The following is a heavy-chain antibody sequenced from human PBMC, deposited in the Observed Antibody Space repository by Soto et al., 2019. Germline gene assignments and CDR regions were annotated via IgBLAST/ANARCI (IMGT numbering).Heavy chain of an antibody. CDR2: IYWDDDK. CDR1: GFSLSTSAVG. J-gene: IGHJ4*02. Sequence: QITLKESGPTLVKPTQTLTLTCTFSGFSLSTSAVGVGWIRQPPGKALEWLAFIYWDDDKRYSPSLKSSLTTPXDTPKNQVVLAMTNMDPVDTATYYCAHLVVAGLTYYFDYWGQGTLVTVSS. CDR3: AHLVVAGLTYYFDY. V-gene: IGHV2-5*02. D-gene: IGHD2-15*01.